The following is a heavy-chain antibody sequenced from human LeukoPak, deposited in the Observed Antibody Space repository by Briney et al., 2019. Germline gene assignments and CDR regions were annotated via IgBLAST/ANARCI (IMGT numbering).Heavy chain of an antibody. CDR2: INHSGST. D-gene: IGHD3-22*01. V-gene: IGHV4-34*01. CDR3: ASSNGHHHSGYVWSHPYYYYMDV. Sequence: SSETLSLTCVVYGGSFSGYYWSWIRQPPGKGLEWIGEINHSGSTNYNPSLRSRVTISVDTSKNQFSLKLSSVTAADTAVYYCASSNGHHHSGYVWSHPYYYYMDVWGKGTTVTVSS. CDR1: GGSFSGYY. J-gene: IGHJ6*03.